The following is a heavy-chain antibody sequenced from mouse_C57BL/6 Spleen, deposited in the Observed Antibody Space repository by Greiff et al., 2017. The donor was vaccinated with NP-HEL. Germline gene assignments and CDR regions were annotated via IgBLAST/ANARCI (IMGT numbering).Heavy chain of an antibody. Sequence: VQLQQSGAELVRPGASVKLSCTASGFNIKDDYMHWVKQRPEQGLEWIGWIDPENGDTEYASKFQGKATITADTSSNTAYLQLSSLTSEDTAVYYCTIDTTVVATGGAMDYWGQGTSVTVSS. CDR1: GFNIKDDY. D-gene: IGHD1-1*01. CDR2: IDPENGDT. V-gene: IGHV14-4*01. CDR3: TIDTTVVATGGAMDY. J-gene: IGHJ4*01.